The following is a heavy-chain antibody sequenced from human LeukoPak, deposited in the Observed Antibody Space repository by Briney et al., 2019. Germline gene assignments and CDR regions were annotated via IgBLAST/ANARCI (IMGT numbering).Heavy chain of an antibody. Sequence: ASVKVSCKASGYTFASYGISWVRQAPGQGLEWVGWISGYDDNRRFAESLQGRVIMTTDKFTSTAYMELTSLTSDDTAMYYCARDTALISTPGGPDFRGQGTLVTVSS. CDR2: ISGYDDNR. CDR3: ARDTALISTPGGPDF. J-gene: IGHJ4*02. D-gene: IGHD6-13*01. CDR1: GYTFASYG. V-gene: IGHV1-18*01.